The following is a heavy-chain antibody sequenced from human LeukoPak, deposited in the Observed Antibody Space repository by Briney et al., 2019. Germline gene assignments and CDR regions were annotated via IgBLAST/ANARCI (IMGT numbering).Heavy chain of an antibody. Sequence: GGSLRLSCAASGFTFRNASMSWVRQAPGKGLEWVGRIKSKTDGRTTHYAAPVKGRFTISRDDSKNTLYLQMNSLTTEDTAVYFCAHRDTTMVRVDYWGQGALVTVSS. D-gene: IGHD5-18*01. CDR2: IKSKTDGRTT. CDR3: AHRDTTMVRVDY. V-gene: IGHV3-15*01. J-gene: IGHJ4*02. CDR1: GFTFRNAS.